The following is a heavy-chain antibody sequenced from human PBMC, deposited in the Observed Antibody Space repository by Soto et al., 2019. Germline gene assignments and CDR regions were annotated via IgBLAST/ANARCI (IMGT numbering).Heavy chain of an antibody. CDR2: INAGNGNT. J-gene: IGHJ3*02. D-gene: IGHD3-9*01. CDR1: GYTFTSYA. V-gene: IGHV1-3*01. Sequence: GASVKVSCKASGYTFTSYAIDWVRQAPGQRLEWMGWINAGNGNTKYSQKFQGRVTITRDTSASTAYMELSSLRSEDTAVYYCARSSDYDILTGTNSVFDIWGQGTMVTVSS. CDR3: ARSSDYDILTGTNSVFDI.